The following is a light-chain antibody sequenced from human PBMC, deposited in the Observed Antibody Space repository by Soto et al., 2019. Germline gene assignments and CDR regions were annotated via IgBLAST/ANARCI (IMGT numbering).Light chain of an antibody. CDR2: EVT. V-gene: IGLV2-23*02. CDR3: CSSVGSYV. Sequence: CTSTSSAVENYKLVSWYQQHPGKAPKLIIYEVTKRPSGVSNRFSGSKSANTASLTISGLQPEDEADYYCCSSVGSYVFGTGTKVTV. CDR1: SSAVENYKL. J-gene: IGLJ1*01.